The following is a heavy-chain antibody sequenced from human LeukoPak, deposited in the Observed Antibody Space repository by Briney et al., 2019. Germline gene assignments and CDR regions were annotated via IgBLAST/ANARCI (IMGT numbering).Heavy chain of an antibody. CDR3: AKNGDRGAYCSGGSCYPYYYYYMDV. D-gene: IGHD2-15*01. V-gene: IGHV3-23*01. J-gene: IGHJ6*03. CDR2: VSSSGGTT. CDR1: GFTFSSYG. Sequence: GNLRLSCAASGFTFSSYGMSWVRQAPGKGLEWVSAVSSSGGTTYYSDSVKGRFTISRDNSKNTLSLQMNSLRAEDTAIYYCAKNGDRGAYCSGGSCYPYYYYYMDVWGKGTTVTISS.